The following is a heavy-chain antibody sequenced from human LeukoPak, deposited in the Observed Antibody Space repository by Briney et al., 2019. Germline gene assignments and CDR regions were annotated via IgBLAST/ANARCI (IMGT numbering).Heavy chain of an antibody. D-gene: IGHD1-26*01. CDR3: VRDWDG. J-gene: IGHJ4*02. Sequence: GGSLRLSCAASGFTFSSYWMSWVRQAPGKGLEWVANIKQDGSERNHVDFVKGRFTISRDNAKNLLYLQMISLRAEDTAVYYCVRDWDGWGQGTLVTVSS. CDR1: GFTFSSYW. V-gene: IGHV3-7*05. CDR2: IKQDGSER.